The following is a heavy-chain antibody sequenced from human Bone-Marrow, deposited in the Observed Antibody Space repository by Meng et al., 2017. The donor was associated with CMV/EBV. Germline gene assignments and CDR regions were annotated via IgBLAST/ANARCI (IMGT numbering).Heavy chain of an antibody. CDR1: GGSISSYY. CDR2: IYTSGST. D-gene: IGHD5-18*01. CDR3: AGTAMVSDY. J-gene: IGHJ4*02. Sequence: GSLRLSCTVSGGSISSYYWSWIRQPAGKGLEWIGRIYTSGSTNYNPSLKSRVTMSVDTSKNQFSLKLSSVTAADTAVYYCAGTAMVSDYWGQGTLVTVSS. V-gene: IGHV4-4*07.